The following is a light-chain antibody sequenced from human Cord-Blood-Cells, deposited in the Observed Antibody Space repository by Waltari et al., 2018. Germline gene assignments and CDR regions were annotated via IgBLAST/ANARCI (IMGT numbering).Light chain of an antibody. CDR2: EGS. CDR3: CSYAGSSTWV. J-gene: IGLJ3*02. CDR1: SSDVGSYNL. Sequence: QSALTQPASVSASPGQSITISCPGTSSDVGSYNLVSWYQQHPGKAPKLMIYEGSKRPSGVSNRFSGSKSGNTASLTISGLQAEDEADYYCCSYAGSSTWVFGGGTKLTVL. V-gene: IGLV2-23*01.